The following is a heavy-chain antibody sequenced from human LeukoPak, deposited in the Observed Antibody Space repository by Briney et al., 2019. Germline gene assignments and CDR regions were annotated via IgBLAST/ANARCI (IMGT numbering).Heavy chain of an antibody. D-gene: IGHD3-9*01. CDR2: ISSSSSYI. J-gene: IGHJ3*02. Sequence: GGSLRLSCTASGFTFSDYCISWIRQAPGKGLEWVSSISSSSSYIYYADSVKGRFTISRDNAKNSLYLQMNSLRAEDTAVYYCARDSTNGNFDWPYPFDIWGQGTMVTVSS. CDR1: GFTFSDYC. CDR3: ARDSTNGNFDWPYPFDI. V-gene: IGHV3-21*01.